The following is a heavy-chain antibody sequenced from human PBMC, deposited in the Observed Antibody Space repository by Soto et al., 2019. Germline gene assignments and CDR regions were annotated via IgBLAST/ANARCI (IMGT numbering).Heavy chain of an antibody. Sequence: SETLSLTCAVSGYSMTSGYYWGWVRQPPGKGLEWLGSIYHGGSIYYNPSLKSRVTISLDTSKNHFSLDLTSVTAADTAVYYCARIFDYYGMDVCGQGTTVTVSS. J-gene: IGHJ6*02. D-gene: IGHD3-3*01. CDR2: IYHGGSI. V-gene: IGHV4-38-2*01. CDR1: GYSMTSGYY. CDR3: ARIFDYYGMDV.